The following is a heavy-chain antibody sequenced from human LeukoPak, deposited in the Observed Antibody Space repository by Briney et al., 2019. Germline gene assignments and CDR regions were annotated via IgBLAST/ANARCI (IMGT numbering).Heavy chain of an antibody. CDR1: GGSISGYY. CDR2: ISYSGST. V-gene: IGHV4-59*01. Sequence: SETLSLTCTVSGGSISGYYWSWIRQPPGKGLEWVGYISYSGSTNYKPSLKSRVTISVDTSKNQFSLKLSSVTAADTAVYYCARGRIADIYNWFDPWGQGTLVTVSS. J-gene: IGHJ5*02. D-gene: IGHD6-13*01. CDR3: ARGRIADIYNWFDP.